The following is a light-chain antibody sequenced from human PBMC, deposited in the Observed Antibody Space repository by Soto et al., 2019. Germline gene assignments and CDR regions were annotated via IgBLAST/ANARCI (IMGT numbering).Light chain of an antibody. CDR1: QSVSSSY. J-gene: IGKJ1*01. CDR3: QQRRNWPWT. Sequence: EIVLPQSPGTLSLSPGERATLSCRASQSVSSSYLACYQHKPGQAPRLLIYAASNRATGIPARFSGSGSGTDFTLTISRLEPEDFAVYYSQQRRNWPWTFGQGTKVDIK. V-gene: IGKV3D-20*02. CDR2: AAS.